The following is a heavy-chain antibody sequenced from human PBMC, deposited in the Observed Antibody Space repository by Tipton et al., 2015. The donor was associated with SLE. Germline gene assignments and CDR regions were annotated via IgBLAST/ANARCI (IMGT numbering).Heavy chain of an antibody. D-gene: IGHD5-12*01. J-gene: IGHJ2*01. Sequence: SPRLSCAASGFTASSHYMSWVRQAPGKGLEWVSVIYNGDSISYADSVKGRFTTSRDHYENTLYLQTNSLRTEDTAVYYCAREVVSKRGPWRYFNPGARGAWSLSP. CDR3: AREVVSKRGPWRYFNP. CDR1: GFTASSHY. V-gene: IGHV3-53*01. CDR2: IYNGDSI.